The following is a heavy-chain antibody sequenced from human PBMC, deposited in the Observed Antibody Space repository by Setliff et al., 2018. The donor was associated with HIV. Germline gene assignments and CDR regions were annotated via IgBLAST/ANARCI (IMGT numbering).Heavy chain of an antibody. Sequence: SVKVSCKASGYTFSSYAISWVRQAPGQGLEWMGGIIPILGIANYAQKFQGRVTITTDESTSTAYMELSRLRSDDTAVYYCARHSLDYYDSSGYHEGVEGYYYYYMDVWGKGTTVTVSS. J-gene: IGHJ6*03. D-gene: IGHD3-22*01. V-gene: IGHV1-69*10. CDR1: GYTFSSYA. CDR3: ARHSLDYYDSSGYHEGVEGYYYYYMDV. CDR2: IIPILGIA.